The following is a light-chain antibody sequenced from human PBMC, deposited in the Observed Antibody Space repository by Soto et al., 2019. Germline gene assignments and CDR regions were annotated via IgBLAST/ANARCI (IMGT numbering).Light chain of an antibody. CDR1: SGSIASGY. Sequence: NFMLTQPHSVSESPGKTVTISCTGSSGSIASGYVQWYQQRPGSAPTTLIYEENQRPAGVPDRFSGSIDSSSNSASLTISGLRPEDEADYYCQSSDGNNMVFGGGTKLTVL. CDR3: QSSDGNNMV. J-gene: IGLJ2*01. CDR2: EEN. V-gene: IGLV6-57*02.